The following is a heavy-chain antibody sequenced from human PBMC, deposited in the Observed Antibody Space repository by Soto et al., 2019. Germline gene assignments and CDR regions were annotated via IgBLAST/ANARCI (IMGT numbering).Heavy chain of an antibody. V-gene: IGHV3-30*04. Sequence: HPGGSLRLSCAASEFTFRNHAMSWVRQAPGKGLEWVAAISYDGSKKFHADSVEGRFTVSRDNSRDTLYLQMNSLRPEDTAVYYCVRDGLYSGGWYGEFDRWGQGTLVTVSS. D-gene: IGHD6-19*01. J-gene: IGHJ4*02. CDR2: ISYDGSKK. CDR3: VRDGLYSGGWYGEFDR. CDR1: EFTFRNHA.